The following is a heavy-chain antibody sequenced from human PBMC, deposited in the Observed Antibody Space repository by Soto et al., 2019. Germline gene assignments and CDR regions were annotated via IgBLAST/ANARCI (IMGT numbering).Heavy chain of an antibody. CDR1: GGSISSYY. D-gene: IGHD1-1*01. CDR2: IYYSGST. J-gene: IGHJ3*02. Sequence: QVQLQESGPGLVKPSETLSLTCTVSGGSISSYYWSWIRQPPGKGLEWIGYIYYSGSTNYNPSLKSRVTISVDTSKNQFSLKLSSVTAADTAVYYCAVYNWNDGSAFDIWGQGTMVTVSS. CDR3: AVYNWNDGSAFDI. V-gene: IGHV4-59*08.